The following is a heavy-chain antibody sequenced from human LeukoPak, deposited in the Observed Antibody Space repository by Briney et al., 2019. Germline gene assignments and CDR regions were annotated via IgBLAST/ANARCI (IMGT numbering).Heavy chain of an antibody. V-gene: IGHV3-66*01. CDR3: ARSIGGSYFFCDY. CDR2: IYSGGST. Sequence: GGSLRLSCAASGFTVSSNYMSWVRQAPGKGLEWVSVIYSGGSTYYADSVKGRFTISRDNSKNTLYLQMNSLRAEDTAVYYCARSIGGSYFFCDYWGQGTLVTVSS. J-gene: IGHJ4*02. CDR1: GFTVSSNY. D-gene: IGHD1-26*01.